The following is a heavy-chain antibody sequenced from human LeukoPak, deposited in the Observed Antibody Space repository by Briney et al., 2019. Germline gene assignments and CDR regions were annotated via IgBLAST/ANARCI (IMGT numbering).Heavy chain of an antibody. CDR2: IYYSGST. CDR1: GGSISSSSYY. CDR3: ARHYKSSGWRHFDY. D-gene: IGHD6-19*01. J-gene: IGHJ4*02. V-gene: IGHV4-39*01. Sequence: PSETLSLTCTVSGGSISSSSYYWGWIRQPPGKGLEWIGSIYYSGSTYYNPSLKSRVTISVDTSKNQFSLKLSSVTAADTAVFYCARHYKSSGWRHFDYWGQGTLVTVSS.